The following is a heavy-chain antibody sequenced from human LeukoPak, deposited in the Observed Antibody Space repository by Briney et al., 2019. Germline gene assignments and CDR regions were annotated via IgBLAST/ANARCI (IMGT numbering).Heavy chain of an antibody. Sequence: SQTLSLTCAISEYSVSSNSAAWNWIRQSPSRGLEWLGRTYYRSKWYYDYAVSVKSRITINPDTSKSQFSLQLNSVTPEDTAVYYCARGPQLVDYYYIDVWGKGTTVTVSS. CDR3: ARGPQLVDYYYIDV. CDR1: EYSVSSNSAA. CDR2: TYYRSKWYY. J-gene: IGHJ6*03. D-gene: IGHD6-13*01. V-gene: IGHV6-1*01.